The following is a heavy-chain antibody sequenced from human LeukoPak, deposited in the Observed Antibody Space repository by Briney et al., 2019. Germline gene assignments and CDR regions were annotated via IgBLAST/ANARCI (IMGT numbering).Heavy chain of an antibody. CDR1: GFAFSSYA. V-gene: IGHV3-48*02. D-gene: IGHD2-15*01. CDR2: ITGDSGTI. CDR3: ARDRMGGSFDY. Sequence: GGSLRLSCAASGFAFSSYAMNWVRQAPGKGLEWVSFITGDSGTIYYVDPMKGRFTISRDNAKNSLYLQIDNLRDEDTAVYYCARDRMGGSFDYWGQGTPVTVSS. J-gene: IGHJ4*02.